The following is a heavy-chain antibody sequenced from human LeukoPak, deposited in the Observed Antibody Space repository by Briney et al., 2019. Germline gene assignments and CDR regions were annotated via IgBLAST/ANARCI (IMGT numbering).Heavy chain of an antibody. Sequence: PSETLSLTCTVSGGSISSGGYYWSWIRQHPGKGLEWIGYIYYSGSTYYNPSLKSRVIISVDTSKNQFSLKLSSVTAEDTAVYYCANGAGPLGGFDYWGQGTLVTVSS. CDR2: IYYSGST. D-gene: IGHD3-16*01. J-gene: IGHJ4*02. CDR1: GGSISSGGYY. V-gene: IGHV4-31*03. CDR3: ANGAGPLGGFDY.